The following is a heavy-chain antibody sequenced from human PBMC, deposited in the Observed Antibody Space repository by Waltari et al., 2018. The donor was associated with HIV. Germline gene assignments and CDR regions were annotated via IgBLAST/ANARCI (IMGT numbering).Heavy chain of an antibody. J-gene: IGHJ4*02. V-gene: IGHV4-39*01. Sequence: QLQLQESGPALVKHSDTLPLTCTVSTGYIPQSYYWGWVRQSPGTGLEWIGTVYSNGVTHCTPSLESRVTMSVDTSKNQFSLTLTSVTAADTALHFCATLRTVTGTIDDWGQGILVTVSS. D-gene: IGHD4-17*01. CDR3: ATLRTVTGTIDD. CDR1: TGYIPQSYY. CDR2: VYSNGVT.